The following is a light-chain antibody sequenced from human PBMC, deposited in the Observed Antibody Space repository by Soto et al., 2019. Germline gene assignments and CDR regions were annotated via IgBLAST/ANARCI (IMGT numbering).Light chain of an antibody. J-gene: IGKJ2*01. CDR2: DAS. V-gene: IGKV3-11*01. CDR3: QQRSTWSYT. Sequence: EIVLTQSPATLSLSPGERATLSCRASQSVSSYLAWYQQKPGQAPRLLIYDASNRATGIPARFSGSGSVTDFTLTISSLAPEDFAVYYCQQRSTWSYTFGQGTKLEIK. CDR1: QSVSSY.